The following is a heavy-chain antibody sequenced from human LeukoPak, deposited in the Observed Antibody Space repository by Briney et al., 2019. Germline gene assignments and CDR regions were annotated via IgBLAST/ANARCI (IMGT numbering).Heavy chain of an antibody. V-gene: IGHV3-7*01. CDR3: ARDGSYDSFDI. Sequence: DSVKGRFTISRDNAKDSLYLQMNSLRAEDTAVYCCARDGSYDSFDIWGQGTMVTVSS. J-gene: IGHJ3*02.